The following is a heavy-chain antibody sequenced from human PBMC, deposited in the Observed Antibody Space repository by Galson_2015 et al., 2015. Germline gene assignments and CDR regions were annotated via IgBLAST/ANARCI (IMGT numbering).Heavy chain of an antibody. CDR2: FYHSGST. CDR3: ARVSGYSSSWNYYFDY. CDR1: GGSISSSNW. J-gene: IGHJ4*02. D-gene: IGHD6-13*01. V-gene: IGHV4-4*02. Sequence: SETLSLTCAVSGGSISSSNWWSWVRQPPGKGLEWIGEFYHSGSTNYNPSLKSRVTISVDKSKNQFSLKLSSVTAADTAVYYCARVSGYSSSWNYYFDYWGQGTLVTVSS.